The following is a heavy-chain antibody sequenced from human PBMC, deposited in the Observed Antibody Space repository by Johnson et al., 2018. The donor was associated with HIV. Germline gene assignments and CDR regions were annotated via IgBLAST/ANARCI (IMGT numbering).Heavy chain of an antibody. CDR3: ARKGERGIAVAEDAFDI. V-gene: IGHV3-20*04. CDR2: INWNGGST. CDR1: GFTFDDYG. Sequence: VQLVESGGGLVQPGGSLRLSCAASGFTFDDYGMSWVRQAPGKGLEWVSGINWNGGSTGYADSVKGRFTISRDNAKNSLYLQMNSLRAEDTALYYCARKGERGIAVAEDAFDIWGQGTMVTVSS. J-gene: IGHJ3*02. D-gene: IGHD6-19*01.